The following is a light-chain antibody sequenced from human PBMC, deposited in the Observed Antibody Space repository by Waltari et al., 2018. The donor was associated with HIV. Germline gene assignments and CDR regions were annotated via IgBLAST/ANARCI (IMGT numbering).Light chain of an antibody. J-gene: IGLJ3*02. CDR3: CSYAGSSNWV. CDR2: EVI. Sequence: QSALTQPASVSGSPGQSITISCTGRSSDVGSYHLVYWYQQHPGKAPKLMIYEVINRPSGFSNRFLGSKSGNTASLTISGLQAEDEADYYCCSYAGSSNWVFGGGTKLTVL. CDR1: SSDVGSYHL. V-gene: IGLV2-23*02.